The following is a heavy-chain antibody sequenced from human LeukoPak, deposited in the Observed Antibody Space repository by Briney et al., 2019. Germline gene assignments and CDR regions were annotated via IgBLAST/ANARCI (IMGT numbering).Heavy chain of an antibody. CDR2: INHSGST. CDR1: GGSSSGCY. J-gene: IGHJ5*02. D-gene: IGHD3-22*01. Sequence: SETLSLTCALYGGSSSGCYWSWIRQPPGKGLEWIGEINHSGSTNYNPSLKSRVTISVDTSKNQFSLKLSSVTAADTAVYYCARAPYYYDMSDWFDPCGQGTLVTVSS. CDR3: ARAPYYYDMSDWFDP. V-gene: IGHV4-34*01.